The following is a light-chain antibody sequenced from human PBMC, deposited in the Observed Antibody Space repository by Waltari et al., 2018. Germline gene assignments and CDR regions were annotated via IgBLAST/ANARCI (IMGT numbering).Light chain of an antibody. CDR1: SLRRYY. V-gene: IGLV3-19*01. CDR3: HSRETFSTRL. CDR2: VPD. Sequence: SSDLTQDPSLSVALGQTVRITCQGDSLRRYYASWYQQRPGQAPILVLYVPDNRPSGIPDRVSCSTSGNTASLTSTGAQAEDEADYYCHSRETFSTRLFGGGTRLTV. J-gene: IGLJ2*01.